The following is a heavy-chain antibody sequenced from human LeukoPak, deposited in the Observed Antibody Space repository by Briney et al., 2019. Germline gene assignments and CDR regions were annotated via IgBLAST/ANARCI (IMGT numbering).Heavy chain of an antibody. CDR1: GFTFSSYG. D-gene: IGHD5-18*01. CDR3: ARDLLTKDIQLCLRY. Sequence: GGSLRLSCAASGFTFSSYGMHWVRQAPGKGLEWVAVISYDGSNKYYADSVKGRFTISRDNSKNTLYLQMNSLRAEDTAVYYCARDLLTKDIQLCLRYWGQGTLVTVSS. CDR2: ISYDGSNK. J-gene: IGHJ4*02. V-gene: IGHV3-30*03.